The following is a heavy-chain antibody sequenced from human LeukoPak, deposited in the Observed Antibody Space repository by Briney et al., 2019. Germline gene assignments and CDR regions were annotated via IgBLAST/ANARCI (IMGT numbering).Heavy chain of an antibody. CDR1: GGSISSYY. CDR2: IYYSGST. V-gene: IGHV4-59*01. Sequence: SETLSLTCTVSGGSISSYYWSRIRQPPGKGLEWIGYIYYSGSTNYNPSLKSRVTISVDTSKNQFSLKLSSVTAADTAVYYCARDSTSKYNWFDPWGQGTLVTVSS. D-gene: IGHD2-2*01. J-gene: IGHJ5*02. CDR3: ARDSTSKYNWFDP.